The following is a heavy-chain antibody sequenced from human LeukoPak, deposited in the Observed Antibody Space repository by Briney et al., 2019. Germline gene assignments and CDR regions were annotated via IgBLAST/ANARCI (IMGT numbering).Heavy chain of an antibody. CDR1: GYTFTSYG. D-gene: IGHD5-24*01. J-gene: IGHJ6*03. CDR2: IIPIFGTA. Sequence: SVKVSCKASGYTFTSYGISWVRQAPGQGLEWMGGIIPIFGTANYAQKFQGRVTITTDESTSTAYVELSSLRSEDTAVYYCASLEDGPWYYYYYMDVWGKGTTVTVSS. V-gene: IGHV1-69*05. CDR3: ASLEDGPWYYYYYMDV.